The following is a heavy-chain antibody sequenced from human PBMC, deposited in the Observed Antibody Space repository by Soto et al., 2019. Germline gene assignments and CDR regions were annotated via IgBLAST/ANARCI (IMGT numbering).Heavy chain of an antibody. Sequence: PGGSLRLSCAASEFTFSNYAMSWVRQAPGKGLEWVSSISDNGGTTYYADSVKGRFTISRDNSKNTLYLQMNSLRAEDTAVYYCAKAPLAAAGNNWFDPWGQGTLVTVSS. J-gene: IGHJ5*02. D-gene: IGHD6-13*01. V-gene: IGHV3-23*01. CDR3: AKAPLAAAGNNWFDP. CDR2: ISDNGGTT. CDR1: EFTFSNYA.